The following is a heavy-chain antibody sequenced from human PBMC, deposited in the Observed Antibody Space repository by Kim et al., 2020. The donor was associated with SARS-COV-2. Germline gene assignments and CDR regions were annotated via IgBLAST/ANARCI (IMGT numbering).Heavy chain of an antibody. D-gene: IGHD2-15*01. CDR2: N. Sequence: NAHAVPVKSRKTITPDTSKNQCSRQLNSVTPEDTAVYYCARDSVLAPLDYWGQGTLVTVSS. CDR3: ARDSVLAPLDY. J-gene: IGHJ4*02. V-gene: IGHV6-1*01.